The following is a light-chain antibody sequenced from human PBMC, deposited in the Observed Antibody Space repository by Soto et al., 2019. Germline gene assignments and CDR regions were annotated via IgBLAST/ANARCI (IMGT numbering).Light chain of an antibody. CDR2: DAS. V-gene: IGKV1-5*01. J-gene: IGKJ2*02. Sequence: DLQMTQSPSTLSASVGDRVTITCRASQSISSWLAWYQQKPGKAPKLLIYDASSLESGVPSRFSGSGSGTEFTLTISSLPPDDFATYYCQQYNSYWGTFGQGTKLEIK. CDR1: QSISSW. CDR3: QQYNSYWGT.